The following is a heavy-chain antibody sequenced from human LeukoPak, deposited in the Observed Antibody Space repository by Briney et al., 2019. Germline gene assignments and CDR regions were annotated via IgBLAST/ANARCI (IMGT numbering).Heavy chain of an antibody. V-gene: IGHV4-31*03. J-gene: IGHJ4*02. CDR2: IYYSGST. CDR1: GSSISSGGYY. CDR3: ARVAAVVTPDY. Sequence: SETLSLTCTVSGSSISSGGYYWSWIRQHPGKGLEWIGYIYYSGSTYYNPSLKSRVTISVDTSKNQFSRKLSSVTAADTAVYYCARVAAVVTPDYWGQGTLVTVSS. D-gene: IGHD4-23*01.